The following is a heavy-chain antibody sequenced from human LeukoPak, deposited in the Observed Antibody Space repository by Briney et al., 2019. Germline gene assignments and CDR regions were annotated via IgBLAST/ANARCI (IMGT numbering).Heavy chain of an antibody. CDR2: IKGGGDGT. D-gene: IGHD3-16*01. Sequence: PGGSLRLSCAASGFTFNNYAMTWVRQAPGRGLEWVSHIKGGGDGTYYADSAKGRFTISRDNSRNTLYLQMNSLRAEDTAVYYCAKIKGSTRNYYYYYMDVWGKGTTVTVSS. J-gene: IGHJ6*03. CDR3: AKIKGSTRNYYYYYMDV. CDR1: GFTFNNYA. V-gene: IGHV3-23*01.